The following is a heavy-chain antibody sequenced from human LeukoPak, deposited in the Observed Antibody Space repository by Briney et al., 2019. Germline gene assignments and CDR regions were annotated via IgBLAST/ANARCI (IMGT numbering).Heavy chain of an antibody. D-gene: IGHD3/OR15-3a*01. V-gene: IGHV4-34*01. CDR1: GGSFSGYY. CDR3: ARQTGSGLFILP. Sequence: SETLSLTCAVYGGSFSGYYWSWIRRPPGKGLEWIGEINHSGSTNYNPSLKSRVTISVDTSKNQFSLNLSSVTAADKAVYYCARQTGSGLFILPGGQGTLVTVSS. J-gene: IGHJ4*02. CDR2: INHSGST.